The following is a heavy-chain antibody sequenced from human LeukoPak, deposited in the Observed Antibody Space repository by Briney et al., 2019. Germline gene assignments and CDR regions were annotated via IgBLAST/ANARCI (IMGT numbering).Heavy chain of an antibody. V-gene: IGHV4-4*02. J-gene: IGHJ4*02. CDR3: ARAGIPWNPADC. CDR1: GDSISDSDW. CDR2: IRHSGST. D-gene: IGHD1-14*01. Sequence: SETLSLTCAVSGDSISDSDWWTWVRQPPGKGLEWIGEIRHSGSTNYSPSLKSRVTISIDKSKNQLSLKLSSVTAADTANYFCARAGIPWNPADCWGQGTLVIVSS.